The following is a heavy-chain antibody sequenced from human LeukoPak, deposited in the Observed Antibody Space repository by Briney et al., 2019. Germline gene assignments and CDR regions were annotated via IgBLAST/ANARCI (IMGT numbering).Heavy chain of an antibody. CDR2: INPDGSVT. Sequence: GGSLRLSCAASGFTFSDYYMSWIRQAPGKGLEWVARINPDGSVTSHADSVKGRFTISRDNAKSTLYLQMNSLRAEDTAVYFCARDSGSGSYSGYWGLGTPVTVSS. V-gene: IGHV3-74*01. D-gene: IGHD3-10*01. CDR3: ARDSGSGSYSGY. J-gene: IGHJ4*02. CDR1: GFTFSDYY.